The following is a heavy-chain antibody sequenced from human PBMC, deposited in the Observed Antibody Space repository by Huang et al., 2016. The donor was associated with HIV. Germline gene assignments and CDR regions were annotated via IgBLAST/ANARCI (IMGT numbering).Heavy chain of an antibody. CDR2: IREDIGQK. J-gene: IGHJ3*01. Sequence: EVQLVESGGGLVQPGGSLRLSCVASEFSFSTYWRMWLRQVPGKGLDWVASIREDIGQKDYLDAVQGRFIISRDNPKNSLYLQMNNVRAEDAGVYYCACDPFIKAFDLWGQGTLVTVSS. CDR3: ACDPFIKAFDL. V-gene: IGHV3-7*01. CDR1: EFSFSTYW.